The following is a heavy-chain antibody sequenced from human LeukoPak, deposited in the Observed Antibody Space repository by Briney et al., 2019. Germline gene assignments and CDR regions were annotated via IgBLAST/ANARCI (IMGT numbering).Heavy chain of an antibody. Sequence: PSKTLSLTCAVYGGSFSGYYWSWIRQPPGKGLEWIGEINHSGSTNYNPSLKSRVTISVDTSKNQFSLKLSSVTAADTAVYYCARAKRGYYYYFDYWGQGTLVTVSS. CDR1: GGSFSGYY. V-gene: IGHV4-34*01. CDR3: ARAKRGYYYYFDY. J-gene: IGHJ4*02. D-gene: IGHD3-22*01. CDR2: INHSGST.